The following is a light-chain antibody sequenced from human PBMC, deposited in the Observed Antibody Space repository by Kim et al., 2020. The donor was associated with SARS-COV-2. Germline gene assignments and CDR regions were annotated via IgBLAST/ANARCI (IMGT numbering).Light chain of an antibody. CDR3: QQSYRTPFA. CDR2: AAS. V-gene: IGKV1-39*01. CDR1: QSISSY. Sequence: DIQMTQSPSSLSASVGDRVTITCRASQSISSYLNWYQQKPGKAPKLLIYAASSLQSGVPSRFSGSGSGTDFTLTISSRQPEDFATYYCQQSYRTPFAFGGGTKLEFK. J-gene: IGKJ4*01.